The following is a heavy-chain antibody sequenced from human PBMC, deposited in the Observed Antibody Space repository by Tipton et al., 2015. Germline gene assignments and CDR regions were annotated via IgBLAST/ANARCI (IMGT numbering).Heavy chain of an antibody. J-gene: IGHJ3*01. CDR2: ISWNSDMI. Sequence: SLRLSCAASGFTFDVYALHWVRQVPGKGLEWVSGISWNSDMIGYADSVKGRFTISRDNAKNSLYLQTNILRAEDTASYYCAKNRRPLITYAAYDVWGQGTKVTVSS. CDR3: AKNRRPLITYAAYDV. CDR1: GFTFDVYA. D-gene: IGHD3-22*01. V-gene: IGHV3-9*01.